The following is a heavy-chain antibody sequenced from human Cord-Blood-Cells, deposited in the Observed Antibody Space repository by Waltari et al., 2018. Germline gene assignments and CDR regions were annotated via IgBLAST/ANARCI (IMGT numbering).Heavy chain of an antibody. J-gene: IGHJ6*02. V-gene: IGHV4-4*07. CDR2: IYTSGST. Sequence: QVQLQVSGPGLAQPSEPLSLTCTVPGAPNSSYSGRWIRQPAGKGLEWMGRIYTSGSTNYNPSLKSRVTMSVDTSKNQFSLKLSSVTAADTAVYYCARDRRYYDSSGYYYYYGMDVWGQGTTVTVSS. CDR1: GAPNSSYS. CDR3: ARDRRYYDSSGYYYYYGMDV. D-gene: IGHD3-22*01.